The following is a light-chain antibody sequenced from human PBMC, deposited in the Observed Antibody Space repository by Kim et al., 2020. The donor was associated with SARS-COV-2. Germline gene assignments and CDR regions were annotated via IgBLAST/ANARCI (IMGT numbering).Light chain of an antibody. V-gene: IGKV1-9*01. CDR3: QQLNDFPHT. CDR1: QDINRY. J-gene: IGKJ1*01. Sequence: ASVGDRVTITCRASQDINRYLALYQQKPGKAPKLLIYSASTLQSGVPSRFSGSESGTDFTLTISSLQPEDFATYYCQQLNDFPHTFGQGTKVDIK. CDR2: SAS.